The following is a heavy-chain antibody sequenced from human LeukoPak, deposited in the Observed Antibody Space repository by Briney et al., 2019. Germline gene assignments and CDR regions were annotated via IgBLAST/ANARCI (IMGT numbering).Heavy chain of an antibody. D-gene: IGHD3-22*01. CDR2: INHSGST. Sequence: SETLSLTCAVYGGSFSGYYWSWIRQPPGKGLEWIGEINHSGSTNYNPSLKSRVTISVDTSKNQFSLKLSSVTAADTAVYYCARGPGYTYYYDRSGYYLNYWGQGTLVTVSS. CDR3: ARGPGYTYYYDRSGYYLNY. J-gene: IGHJ4*02. CDR1: GGSFSGYY. V-gene: IGHV4-34*01.